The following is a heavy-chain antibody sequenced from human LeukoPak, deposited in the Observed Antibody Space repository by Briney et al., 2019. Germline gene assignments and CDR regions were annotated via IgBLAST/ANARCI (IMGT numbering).Heavy chain of an antibody. Sequence: ASVKVSCKPSGNIFTVSFMHWVRQAPRQGLEWMGWINSNTGDTKFAQKFQGSVTMTRDTSISTAYMELSRLTSDDTAVYYCARADPVSYWGQGTQVTVSS. J-gene: IGHJ4*02. V-gene: IGHV1-2*02. CDR1: GNIFTVSF. D-gene: IGHD3-22*01. CDR2: INSNTGDT. CDR3: ARADPVSY.